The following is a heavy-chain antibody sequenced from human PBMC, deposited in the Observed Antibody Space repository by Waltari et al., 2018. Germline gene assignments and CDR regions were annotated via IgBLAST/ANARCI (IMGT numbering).Heavy chain of an antibody. D-gene: IGHD2-21*02. CDR3: ARGHCGGDCYSALGYYGMDV. J-gene: IGHJ6*02. CDR1: GYTFTSYY. V-gene: IGHV1-46*01. Sequence: QVQLVQSGAEVKKPGASVKVSCKASGYTFTSYYMHWVRQAPGQGLEWMGIGNPSGGSTSYAQRSQSRVTMTRDTSTSTVYMELSSLRSEDTAVYYCARGHCGGDCYSALGYYGMDVWGQGTTVTVSS. CDR2: GNPSGGST.